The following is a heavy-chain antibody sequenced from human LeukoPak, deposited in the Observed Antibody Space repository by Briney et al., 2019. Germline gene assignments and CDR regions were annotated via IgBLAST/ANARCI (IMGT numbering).Heavy chain of an antibody. J-gene: IGHJ4*02. CDR3: AREFGS. CDR2: ISSSSSTI. V-gene: IGHV3-48*01. Sequence: PGGSLRLSCAGSGFIFSSYRMNWVRQAPGKGLEWISYISSSSSTIYYADSVKGRFTISRDNAKNSLYLQMNSLRAEDTAIYYCAREFGSWGQGTLVTVSS. CDR1: GFIFSSYR.